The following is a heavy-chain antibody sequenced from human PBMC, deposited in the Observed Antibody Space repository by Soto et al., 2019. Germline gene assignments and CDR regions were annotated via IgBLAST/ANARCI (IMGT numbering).Heavy chain of an antibody. CDR1: GYSFSTSW. J-gene: IGHJ5*02. Sequence: GESLKISCKVSGYSFSTSWMGWVRQLPGKGLEWMGIIYPGDSDSRYGPSFEGHVTFSVDKSISTAYLEWSSLKASDTAIYYCARLSRRVAQESNYFDPWGQGTLVTVSS. CDR3: ARLSRRVAQESNYFDP. CDR2: IYPGDSDS. V-gene: IGHV5-51*01. D-gene: IGHD2-8*01.